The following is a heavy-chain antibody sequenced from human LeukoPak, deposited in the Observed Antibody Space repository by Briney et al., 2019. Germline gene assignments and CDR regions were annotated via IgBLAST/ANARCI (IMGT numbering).Heavy chain of an antibody. CDR1: GGYISSYF. J-gene: IGHJ2*01. CDR2: IYYSGST. Sequence: SETLSLTCSVSGGYISSYFWSWIRQPPGKGLEWIGDIYYSGSTNYNPSLKSRVTISVDTSKNQFSLKLSSVTAADTAVYYCARTVGHYDGSGYYYDWYFDLWGRGTLVTVSS. V-gene: IGHV4-59*08. D-gene: IGHD3-22*01. CDR3: ARTVGHYDGSGYYYDWYFDL.